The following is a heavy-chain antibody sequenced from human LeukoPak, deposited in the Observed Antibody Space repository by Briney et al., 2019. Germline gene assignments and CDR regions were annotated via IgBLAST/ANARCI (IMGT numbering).Heavy chain of an antibody. J-gene: IGHJ4*02. CDR2: INHSGST. CDR1: GGSFSGYY. D-gene: IGHD3-10*01. V-gene: IGHV4-34*01. CDR3: ARASTAGGYYGSGSYKERIYYFDY. Sequence: KPSETLSLTCAVYGGSFSGYYWSWIRQPPGKGLEWIGEINHSGSTNYNPSLKRRVTISVDTSKNQFSLKLSSVTAADTAVYYCARASTAGGYYGSGSYKERIYYFDYWGQGTLVTVSS.